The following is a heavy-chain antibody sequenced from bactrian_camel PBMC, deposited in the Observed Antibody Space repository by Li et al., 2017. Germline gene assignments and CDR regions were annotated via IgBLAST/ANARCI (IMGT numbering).Heavy chain of an antibody. Sequence: HVQLVESGGGSVQPGGSLRLSCTATGFTFEDVHAAWYRQAPGRRCELVSAFYRDGDTYYSRSVKGRFTISRDNDKRRVYLQMNSLKPEDTAEYYCAAEQKPDTGHQCPWYNYWGPGTQVTVS. D-gene: IGHD3*01. J-gene: IGHJ4*01. CDR1: GFTFEDVH. CDR2: FYRDGDT. CDR3: AAEQKPDTGHQCPWYNY. V-gene: IGHV3S53*01.